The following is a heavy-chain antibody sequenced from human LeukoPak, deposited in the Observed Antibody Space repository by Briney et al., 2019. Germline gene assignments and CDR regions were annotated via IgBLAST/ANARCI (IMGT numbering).Heavy chain of an antibody. CDR3: ARALMYYYDSSGYYYPDY. Sequence: PGGSLRLSCAASGFTFSSYGMHWVRQAPGQGLEWVAVIWYDGSNKYYADSVKGRFTISRDNSKNTLYLQMNSLRAEDTAVYDCARALMYYYDSSGYYYPDYWGQGTLVTVSS. D-gene: IGHD3-22*01. J-gene: IGHJ4*02. CDR2: IWYDGSNK. CDR1: GFTFSSYG. V-gene: IGHV3-33*01.